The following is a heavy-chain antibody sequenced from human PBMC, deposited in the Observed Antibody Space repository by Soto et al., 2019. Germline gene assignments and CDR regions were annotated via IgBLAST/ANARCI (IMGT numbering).Heavy chain of an antibody. CDR3: ARDVHLGDYAFDI. J-gene: IGHJ3*02. CDR1: GYTHNELY. CDR2: FDPEDGET. Sequence: SVKVSCKVSGYTHNELYMHWVGQAPGKGLEWMGGFDPEDGETIYAQKFQGRVTMTEDTSTDTAYMELSSLRSEDTAVYYCARDVHLGDYAFDIWGQGTMVTVSS. V-gene: IGHV1-24*01. D-gene: IGHD3-3*01.